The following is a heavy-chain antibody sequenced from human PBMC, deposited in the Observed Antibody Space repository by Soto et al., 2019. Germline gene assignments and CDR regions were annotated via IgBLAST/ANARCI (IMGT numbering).Heavy chain of an antibody. V-gene: IGHV3-30-3*01. CDR1: GFTFSSYA. CDR3: ARDLKKVVRGIDY. J-gene: IGHJ4*02. Sequence: QVQLVESGGGVVQPGRSLRLSCAASGFTFSSYAMHWVRQAPGKGLEWVAAMSFDGYDKYYADSVKGRFTISRDNSMDTLYLKMTGLRAEDTAVYYCARDLKKVVRGIDYWGQGTLVTVSS. D-gene: IGHD3-10*01. CDR2: MSFDGYDK.